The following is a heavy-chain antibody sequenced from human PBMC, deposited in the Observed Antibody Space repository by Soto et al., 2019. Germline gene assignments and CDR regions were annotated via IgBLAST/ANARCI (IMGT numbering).Heavy chain of an antibody. D-gene: IGHD2-2*01. Sequence: GGSLRLSCAAYGITFSTYAMTWVRQAPGTGLEWVSTITGNGISTYYAASVKGRFTISRDNSNNTVYLQVNSLRAEDTAIYYCAKDKGYSTSWHPFDYWGQGT. CDR2: ITGNGIST. CDR1: GITFSTYA. V-gene: IGHV3-23*01. CDR3: AKDKGYSTSWHPFDY. J-gene: IGHJ4*02.